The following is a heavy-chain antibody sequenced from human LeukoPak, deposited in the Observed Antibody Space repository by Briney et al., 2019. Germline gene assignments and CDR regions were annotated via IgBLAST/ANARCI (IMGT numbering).Heavy chain of an antibody. D-gene: IGHD3-16*01. CDR2: IYYSGNT. CDR3: ARGNAWDRSRDWFDP. Sequence: SETLSLTCTVSGVSISSSNSYWGWIRQPPGKGLEWIGSIYYSGNTYYNASLKSQVSISIDTSKNQFSLRLTSVTAADTAVYYCARGNAWDRSRDWFDPWGQGTLVTVSS. CDR1: GVSISSSNSY. J-gene: IGHJ5*02. V-gene: IGHV4-39*01.